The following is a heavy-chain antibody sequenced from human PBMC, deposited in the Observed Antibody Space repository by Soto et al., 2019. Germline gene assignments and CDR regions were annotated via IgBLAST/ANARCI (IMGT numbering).Heavy chain of an antibody. J-gene: IGHJ3*02. CDR3: ARTQDVLLWFGDPDAFDI. V-gene: IGHV1-3*01. CDR1: GYTFTSYA. D-gene: IGHD3-10*01. Sequence: QVQLVQSGAEVKKPGASVKVSCKASGYTFTSYAMHWVRQAPGQRLEWMGWINAGNGNTKYSQKFQGSVTITRDTSASTAYMELSSLRSEDTAVYYCARTQDVLLWFGDPDAFDIWGQGTMVTVSS. CDR2: INAGNGNT.